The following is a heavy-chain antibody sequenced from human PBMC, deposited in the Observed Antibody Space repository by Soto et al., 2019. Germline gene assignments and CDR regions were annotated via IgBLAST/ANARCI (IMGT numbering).Heavy chain of an antibody. CDR3: ARDLAARPGWFDP. D-gene: IGHD6-6*01. Sequence: AGGSLRLSCAASGFTFSSYWMSWVRQAPGKGLEWVANIKQDGSEKYYVDSVKGRFTISRDNAKNSLYLQMNSLRAEDTAVYYCARDLAARPGWFDPWGQGTLVTVSS. CDR1: GFTFSSYW. J-gene: IGHJ5*02. V-gene: IGHV3-7*05. CDR2: IKQDGSEK.